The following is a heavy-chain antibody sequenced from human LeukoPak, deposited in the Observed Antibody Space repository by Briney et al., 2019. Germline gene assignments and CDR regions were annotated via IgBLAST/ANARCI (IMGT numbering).Heavy chain of an antibody. V-gene: IGHV3-7*01. CDR3: ARAGANWGPRWYYDL. J-gene: IGHJ4*02. CDR2: IHQDGRER. CDR1: GFTFTNYV. Sequence: PRGSLRLSCAASGFTFTNYVVTWVCQAPGKGLEWVASIHQDGRERNYVDSLKGRFTISRDNAKNSLFLQMNSLRVEDTAVYYCARAGANWGPRWYYDLWGQGTLVTVSP. D-gene: IGHD3/OR15-3a*01.